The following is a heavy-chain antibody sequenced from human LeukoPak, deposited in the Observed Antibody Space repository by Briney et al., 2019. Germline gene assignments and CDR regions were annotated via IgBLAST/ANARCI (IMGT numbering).Heavy chain of an antibody. CDR1: GGSISSYY. D-gene: IGHD3-10*01. CDR2: IYYSGST. J-gene: IGHJ4*02. Sequence: SETLSLTCTVSGGSISSYYWSWIRQPPGKGLKWIGYIYYSGSTNYNPSLKSRVTISVDTSKNQFSLKLSSVTAADTAVYYCARDHGVKAYYFDYWGQGTLVTVSS. V-gene: IGHV4-59*12. CDR3: ARDHGVKAYYFDY.